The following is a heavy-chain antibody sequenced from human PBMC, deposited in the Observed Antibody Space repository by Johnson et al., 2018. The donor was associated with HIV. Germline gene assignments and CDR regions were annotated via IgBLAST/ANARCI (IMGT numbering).Heavy chain of an antibody. D-gene: IGHD6-19*01. V-gene: IGHV3-7*04. Sequence: VQLVESGGGLVQPGGSLRLSCAASGFTFSSYWMSWVRQAPGKGLEWVANIKQDGSEKYYVDSVKGRFTISRDNAKNSLYLHMNSLRAEDTAVYYCARDSPKQWLGVDAFDIWGQGTMVTVSS. CDR1: GFTFSSYW. CDR3: ARDSPKQWLGVDAFDI. CDR2: IKQDGSEK. J-gene: IGHJ3*02.